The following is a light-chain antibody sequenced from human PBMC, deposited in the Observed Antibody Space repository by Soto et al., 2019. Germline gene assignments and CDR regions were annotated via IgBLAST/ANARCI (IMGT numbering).Light chain of an antibody. V-gene: IGKV3-15*01. CDR3: LQYNNWPPGT. J-gene: IGKJ2*01. CDR1: LTVYSN. CDR2: GAS. Sequence: EIGMTQSPGTLSVPPGERATLSCRASLTVYSNVAWYQQKPGQAPRLLIYGASTRATGIPGRFSGSGSGTEFTLTISSLQSEDSAVYYCLQYNNWPPGTFGQGTKVEIK.